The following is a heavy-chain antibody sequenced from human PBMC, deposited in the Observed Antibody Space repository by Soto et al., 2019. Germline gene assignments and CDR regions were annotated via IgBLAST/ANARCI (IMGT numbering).Heavy chain of an antibody. CDR1: GGTFSRYT. J-gene: IGHJ4*02. D-gene: IGHD2-15*01. CDR3: ARDWDSCYDWIVGY. Sequence: QVQLVQSGAEVKKPGSSVKVSCEASGGTFSRYTISWVRQAPGQGLEWMGRIVPLVDITNYAQKFQGRVTITADKSASTVYMELRGLRSEDTAIYYCARDWDSCYDWIVGYLGQGTLVTVSS. V-gene: IGHV1-69*08. CDR2: IVPLVDIT.